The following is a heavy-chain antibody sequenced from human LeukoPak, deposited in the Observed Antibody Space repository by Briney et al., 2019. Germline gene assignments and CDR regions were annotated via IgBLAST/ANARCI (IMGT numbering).Heavy chain of an antibody. CDR3: ARDWVAGTWIDY. CDR2: ISAYNGNT. D-gene: IGHD6-19*01. J-gene: IGHJ4*02. Sequence: ASVKVSCKASGGTFSSYAISWVRQAPGQGLEWMGWISAYNGNTNYAQKLQGRVTMTTDTSTSTAYMELRSLRSDDTAVYYCARDWVAGTWIDYWGQGTLVTVSS. V-gene: IGHV1-18*01. CDR1: GGTFSSYA.